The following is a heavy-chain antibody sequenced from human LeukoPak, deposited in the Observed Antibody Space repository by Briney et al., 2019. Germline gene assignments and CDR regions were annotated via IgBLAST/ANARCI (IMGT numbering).Heavy chain of an antibody. V-gene: IGHV3-30*02. J-gene: IGHJ5*02. CDR2: IRYDGSNK. CDR1: GFTFSSYA. D-gene: IGHD3-3*01. CDR3: AKRLRITIFGDNDP. Sequence: GGSLRLSCAASGFTFSSYAMHWVRQAPGKGLEWVTFIRYDGSNKYYADSVKGRFTISRDNSKNTLYLQMNSLRAEDTAVYYCAKRLRITIFGDNDPWGQGTLVTVSS.